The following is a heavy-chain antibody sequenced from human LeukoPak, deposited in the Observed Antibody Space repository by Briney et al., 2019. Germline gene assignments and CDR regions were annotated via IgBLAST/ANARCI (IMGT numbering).Heavy chain of an antibody. J-gene: IGHJ4*02. V-gene: IGHV4-39*01. CDR1: GASITSSNHY. CDR2: IYYSGHT. Sequence: SETLSLTCTVSGASITSSNHYWGWIRQPPGKALEWIGNIYYSGHTSYTPSLKSRVFISVDTSKNQFSLRLTSVSAADTAVYYCAAPSGSTYYSPFDFWGQGTPVSVSS. D-gene: IGHD1-26*01. CDR3: AAPSGSTYYSPFDF.